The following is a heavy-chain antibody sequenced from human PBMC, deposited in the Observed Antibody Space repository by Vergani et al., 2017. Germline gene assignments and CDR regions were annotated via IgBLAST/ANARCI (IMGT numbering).Heavy chain of an antibody. D-gene: IGHD5-18*01. CDR3: ARISRVDTAMVYYFDY. CDR2: ISGSGGST. J-gene: IGHJ4*02. CDR1: GFTFSSYA. V-gene: IGHV3-23*01. Sequence: EVQLLESGGGLVQPGGSLRLSCAASGFTFSSYAMSWVRQAPGKGLEWVSAISGSGGSTYYADSVKGRFTISRDNFKNTLYLQMNSLRPEDTAVYYCARISRVDTAMVYYFDYWGQGTLVTVSS.